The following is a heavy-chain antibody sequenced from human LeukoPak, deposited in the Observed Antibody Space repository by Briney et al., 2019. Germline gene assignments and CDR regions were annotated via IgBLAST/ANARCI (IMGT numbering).Heavy chain of an antibody. D-gene: IGHD3-10*01. Sequence: GGSLRLSCTAPGFTFSHYEMNWVRQAAGKGLQWVSFITTTCSTTYYSNSVKGCFTISIDNAKNSLYLQINILIADDTAVYPCARVTGYWGSGNYFFDYWGQGTLVTVSS. CDR2: ITTTCSTT. CDR1: GFTFSHYE. V-gene: IGHV3-48*03. J-gene: IGHJ4*02. CDR3: ARVTGYWGSGNYFFDY.